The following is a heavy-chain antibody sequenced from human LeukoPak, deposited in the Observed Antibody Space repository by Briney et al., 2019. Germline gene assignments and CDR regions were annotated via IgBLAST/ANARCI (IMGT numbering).Heavy chain of an antibody. V-gene: IGHV3-11*01. CDR2: ISTSGSTI. D-gene: IGHD2-21*01. J-gene: IGHJ5*02. CDR1: GFTFSYYY. Sequence: GGSLRLSCAASGFTFSYYYMSWIRQAPGKGLEWISYISTSGSTIYYADSVKGRFTISRDNAKNSLYLQMNSLRAEDTAVYYCATTGLLGDIPWGQGTLVTVSS. CDR3: ATTGLLGDIP.